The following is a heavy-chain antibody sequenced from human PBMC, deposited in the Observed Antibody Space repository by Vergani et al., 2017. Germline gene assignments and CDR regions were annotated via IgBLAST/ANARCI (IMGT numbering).Heavy chain of an antibody. CDR2: LNSTTGHT. Sequence: VQLVQSGAEVRKPGASVTVSCTASGYIFKNYYLHWLRQAPGQAFEWTGILNSTTGHTTSAQKFMGRVDMTRDPSTDPSTRTVQMTLSSLRAEDTAVYYCARSIGYCAGATCRAYYFGHWGQGTRVTVSS. V-gene: IGHV1-46*02. CDR3: ARSIGYCAGATCRAYYFGH. J-gene: IGHJ5*02. CDR1: GYIFKNYY. D-gene: IGHD2-21*01.